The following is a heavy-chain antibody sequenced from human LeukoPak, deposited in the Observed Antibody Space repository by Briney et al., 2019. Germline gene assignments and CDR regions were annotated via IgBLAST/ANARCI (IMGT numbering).Heavy chain of an antibody. D-gene: IGHD3-10*01. V-gene: IGHV3-7*01. CDR2: IKLDGTEK. J-gene: IGHJ6*02. CDR1: GFMFSTYW. CDR3: ARGLLYYGSGSDHFYYGMDV. Sequence: GGSLRLSCAASGFMFSTYWLSWVRQAPGKGLEWVANIKLDGTEKYYVDSVKGRFTISRDDAKNSLYLQMNSLRVEDTAIHYCARGLLYYGSGSDHFYYGMDVWGQGTTVTVSS.